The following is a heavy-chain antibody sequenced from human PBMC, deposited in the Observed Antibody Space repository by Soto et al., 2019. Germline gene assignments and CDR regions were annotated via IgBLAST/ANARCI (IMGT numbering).Heavy chain of an antibody. V-gene: IGHV3-30*18. CDR1: GFTFSSYG. J-gene: IGHJ3*02. CDR3: AKDYSRSLYYDFWSGYRHI. D-gene: IGHD3-3*01. Sequence: HPGGSLRLSCAASGFTFSSYGMHWVRQAPGKGLEWVAVISYDGSNKYYADSVKGRFTISRDNSKNTLYLQMNSLRAEDTAVYYCAKDYSRSLYYDFWSGYRHIWGQGTMVTVSS. CDR2: ISYDGSNK.